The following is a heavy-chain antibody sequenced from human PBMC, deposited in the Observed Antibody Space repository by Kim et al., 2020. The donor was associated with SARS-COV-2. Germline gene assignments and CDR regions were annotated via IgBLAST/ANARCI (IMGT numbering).Heavy chain of an antibody. D-gene: IGHD1-26*01. V-gene: IGHV3-13*01. CDR2: ITTADKT. CDR1: GFTFNGYD. Sequence: GGSLRLSCAASGFTFNGYDMHWVRQVTGKGLDWVSTITTADKTYYSDSVKGRFTISRENVKNSLYLQMNSLTAGDTAVYYCARPKFGSYWRGMDVWGQGTTVTVSS. CDR3: ARPKFGSYWRGMDV. J-gene: IGHJ6*02.